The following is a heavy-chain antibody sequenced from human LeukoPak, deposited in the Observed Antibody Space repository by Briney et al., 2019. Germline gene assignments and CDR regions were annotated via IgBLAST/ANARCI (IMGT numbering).Heavy chain of an antibody. CDR2: IYPGDSDT. CDR1: GYSFNTYW. CDR3: ARPQDFGLTGMNDFDI. J-gene: IGHJ3*02. V-gene: IGHV5-51*01. D-gene: IGHD7-27*01. Sequence: GESLKISCKGSGYSFNTYWIGWVRQMPGKGLEWMGIIYPGDSDTKYSPSFQGQVTISADKSISTAYLQWSSLKASDTAMYYCARPQDFGLTGMNDFDIWGQGTMVTVSS.